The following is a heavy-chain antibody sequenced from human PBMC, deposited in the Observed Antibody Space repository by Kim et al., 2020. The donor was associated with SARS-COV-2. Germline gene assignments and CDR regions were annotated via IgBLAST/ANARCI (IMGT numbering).Heavy chain of an antibody. J-gene: IGHJ3*02. Sequence: SVKVSCKASGGTFSSYAISWVRQAPGQGLEWMGGIIPIFGTANYAQKFQGRVTITADESTSTAYMELSSLRSEDTAVYYCARDSLPIAAAGNDAFDIWGQGTMVTVSS. V-gene: IGHV1-69*13. D-gene: IGHD6-13*01. CDR2: IIPIFGTA. CDR1: GGTFSSYA. CDR3: ARDSLPIAAAGNDAFDI.